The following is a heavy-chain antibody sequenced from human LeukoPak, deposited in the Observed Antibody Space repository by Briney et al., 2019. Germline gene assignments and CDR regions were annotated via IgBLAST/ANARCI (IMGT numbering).Heavy chain of an antibody. D-gene: IGHD6-13*01. V-gene: IGHV3-74*01. J-gene: IGHJ4*02. CDR2: INSDGSST. CDR1: GFTFSTYW. CDR3: ARIGAGSSRDY. Sequence: GGSLRLSCAASGFTFSTYWMHWVRQAPGTGLVWVSLINSDGSSTNYADSVKGRFTISRDNAKNSLYLQMNSLRAEDTAVYYCARIGAGSSRDYWGQGTLVTVSS.